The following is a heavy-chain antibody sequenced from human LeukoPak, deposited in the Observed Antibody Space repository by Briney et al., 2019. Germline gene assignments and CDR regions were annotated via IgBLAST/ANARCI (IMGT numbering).Heavy chain of an antibody. J-gene: IGHJ4*02. V-gene: IGHV1-8*02. D-gene: IGHD6-13*01. CDR2: INPNSGNT. Sequence: ASVKVSCKASGYTFTGYYMHWVRQAPGQGLEWMGWINPNSGNTGYAQKFQGRVTTTRNTSISTAYMELSSLRSEDTAVYYCARGVPAAGSSEFGYWGQGTLVTVSS. CDR3: ARGVPAAGSSEFGY. CDR1: GYTFTGYY.